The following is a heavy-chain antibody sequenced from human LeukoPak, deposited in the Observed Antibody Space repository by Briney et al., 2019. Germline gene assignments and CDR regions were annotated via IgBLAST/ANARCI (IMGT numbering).Heavy chain of an antibody. Sequence: NPGESLKISCKGSGYNFIPYWIGWVRQAPGKGLEWVSSISSGSGYIYYADSVKGRFTISRDNAKNSLYLQMNSLRAEDAGVYYCARGYSGSYYFGDYWGQGTLVTVSS. CDR3: ARGYSGSYYFGDY. D-gene: IGHD1-26*01. J-gene: IGHJ4*02. V-gene: IGHV3-21*01. CDR1: GYNFIPYW. CDR2: ISSGSGYI.